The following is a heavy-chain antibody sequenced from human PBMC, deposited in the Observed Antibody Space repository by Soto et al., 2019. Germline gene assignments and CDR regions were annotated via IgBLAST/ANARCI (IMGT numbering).Heavy chain of an antibody. D-gene: IGHD3-16*02. J-gene: IGHJ4*02. CDR1: GGSFSGYY. Sequence: QVQLQQWGAGLLKPSETLSLTCAVYGGSFSGYYWSWIRQPPGKGLEWIGEINHSGSTNYNPSLKSRVTISVDTSKNQFSLKLGSVTAADTAVYYCARGILNNDYIWGSYRYIGSGPLSYFDYWGQGTLVTVSS. CDR2: INHSGST. CDR3: ARGILNNDYIWGSYRYIGSGPLSYFDY. V-gene: IGHV4-34*01.